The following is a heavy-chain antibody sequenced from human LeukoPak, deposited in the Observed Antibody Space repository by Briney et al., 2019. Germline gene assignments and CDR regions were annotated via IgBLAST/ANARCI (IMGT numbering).Heavy chain of an antibody. CDR1: GFTFSSYW. V-gene: IGHV3-74*01. J-gene: IGHJ6*03. Sequence: GGSLRLSCAASGFTFSSYWMHWVRQAPGKGLVWVSRINSDGSSTSYADSVKGRFTISRDNAKNTLYLQMNSLRAEDTAVYYCARGKASIRYYYYYYIDVWGKGTTVTVSS. CDR2: INSDGSST. CDR3: ARGKASIRYYYYYYIDV.